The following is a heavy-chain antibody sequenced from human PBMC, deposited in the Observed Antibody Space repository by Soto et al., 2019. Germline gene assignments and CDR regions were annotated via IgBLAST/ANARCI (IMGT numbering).Heavy chain of an antibody. D-gene: IGHD3-10*01. Sequence: ASVKVSCKASGYRFIDYGITWVRQAPGQGLEWMGWISDYNGNTHYGKKFQGRVTMTTDTSTRTAYMELKSLRSDDTAVYFCAREGYYSGSGTYSPPRYYGMDAWGQGTTVT. J-gene: IGHJ6*02. CDR3: AREGYYSGSGTYSPPRYYGMDA. CDR1: GYRFIDYG. CDR2: ISDYNGNT. V-gene: IGHV1-18*01.